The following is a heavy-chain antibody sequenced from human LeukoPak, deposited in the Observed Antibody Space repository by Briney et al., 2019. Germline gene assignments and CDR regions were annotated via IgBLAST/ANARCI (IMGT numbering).Heavy chain of an antibody. CDR3: ATVSGVWYYFHY. CDR1: GFTFSSYA. D-gene: IGHD2-15*01. J-gene: IGHJ4*02. Sequence: PGGSLRLSCAASGFTFSSYAMSWVRQAPGKGLEWVSDISDSGGSTYYADSVKGRFTISRDKSKNTLYLQMNSLRAEDTAIYYCATVSGVWYYFHYWGQGTLLTVSS. CDR2: ISDSGGST. V-gene: IGHV3-23*01.